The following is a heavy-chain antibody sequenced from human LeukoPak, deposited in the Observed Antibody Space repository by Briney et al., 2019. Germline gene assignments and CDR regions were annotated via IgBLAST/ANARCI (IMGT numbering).Heavy chain of an antibody. J-gene: IGHJ6*04. CDR3: AREPRYCSSTSCYTDYYYYGMDV. CDR2: ISAYNGNT. V-gene: IGHV1-18*04. D-gene: IGHD2-2*02. CDR1: GYTFTSYG. Sequence: ASVKVSCKASGYTFTSYGISWVRQAPGQGLEWMGWISAYNGNTNYAQKLQGRVTMTTDTSTSTAYMELRSLRSDDTAVYYCAREPRYCSSTSCYTDYYYYGMDVWGKGTTVTVSS.